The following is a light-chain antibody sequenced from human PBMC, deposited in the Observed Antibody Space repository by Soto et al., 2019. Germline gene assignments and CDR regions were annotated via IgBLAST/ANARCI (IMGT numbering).Light chain of an antibody. CDR3: QQDHWLTNS. V-gene: IGKV1-5*03. CDR1: QNINKW. Sequence: PPAYVGDRVTITSRASQNINKWMAWYQLKPGKAPQLLIYKASSLQSGAPSRFSGSGSGTEFTLTICSLQPDDFATYYCQQDHWLTNSFGEGT. CDR2: KAS. J-gene: IGKJ5*01.